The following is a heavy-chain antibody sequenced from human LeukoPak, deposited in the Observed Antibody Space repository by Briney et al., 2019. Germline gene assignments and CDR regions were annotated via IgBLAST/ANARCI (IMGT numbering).Heavy chain of an antibody. Sequence: GGSLRLSCAASGFTFSNVWMSWVRQVPGKGLEWVGRIKSKTDGGTAEYTAPVRSRFTISRDDAKNTLYLQMNSLKTEDTAVYYCTTELIQPFDFWGQGTLVTVSS. D-gene: IGHD5-18*01. CDR2: IKSKTDGGTA. V-gene: IGHV3-15*01. CDR3: TTELIQPFDF. J-gene: IGHJ4*02. CDR1: GFTFSNVW.